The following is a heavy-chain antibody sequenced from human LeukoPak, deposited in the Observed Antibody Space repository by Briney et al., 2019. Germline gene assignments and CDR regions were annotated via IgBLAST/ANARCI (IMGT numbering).Heavy chain of an antibody. CDR1: GFTFSSYA. Sequence: GGSLRLSCAASGFTFSSYAMSWVRQAPGKGLEWVSAISGSGGSTYYADSVKGRFTISRDNSKNTLYLQMNSLRAEDTAVYYCARFPKEDGGYEGSPDAFDIWGQGTMVTVSS. CDR2: ISGSGGST. D-gene: IGHD5-12*01. J-gene: IGHJ3*02. V-gene: IGHV3-23*01. CDR3: ARFPKEDGGYEGSPDAFDI.